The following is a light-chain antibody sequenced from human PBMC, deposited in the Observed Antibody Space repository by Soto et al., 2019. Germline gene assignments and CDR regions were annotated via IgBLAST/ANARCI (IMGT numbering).Light chain of an antibody. J-gene: IGLJ1*01. Sequence: QSALTQPASVSGSPGQSITISCTGTSSDGGAYNYVSWYQQHPGKAPKLMIYEVSNRPSGVSNRFSGSKSGNTASLTISGLQAEDESDYYCSSYTSSSTLYVFGTGTKLTVL. CDR2: EVS. CDR1: SSDGGAYNY. CDR3: SSYTSSSTLYV. V-gene: IGLV2-14*01.